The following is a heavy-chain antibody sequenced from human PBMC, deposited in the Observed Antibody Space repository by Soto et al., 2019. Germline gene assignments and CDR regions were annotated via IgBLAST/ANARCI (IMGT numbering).Heavy chain of an antibody. Sequence: PGGSLRLSCAASGFTFSSYAMSWVRQAPGKGLEWVSAISGSGGSTYYADSVKGRFTISRDNSKNTLYLQMNSLRAEDTAVYYCAKDRAEFTVTTSLGYWGQGTLVTVSS. J-gene: IGHJ4*02. CDR1: GFTFSSYA. CDR3: AKDRAEFTVTTSLGY. D-gene: IGHD4-17*01. V-gene: IGHV3-23*01. CDR2: ISGSGGST.